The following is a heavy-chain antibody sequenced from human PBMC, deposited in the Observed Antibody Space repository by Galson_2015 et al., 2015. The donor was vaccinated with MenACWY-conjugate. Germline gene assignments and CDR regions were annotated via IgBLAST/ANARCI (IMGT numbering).Heavy chain of an antibody. CDR3: ARVSVAATQSFDY. D-gene: IGHD6-19*01. Sequence: LSLTCTVSGDSISSSSYYWAWIRRPPGKGLEWIGSIYYSGNTYYTPSLKSRVTMSVDTSRNQFSLKLYSVTAAGTAVYYCARVSVAATQSFDYWGQGTLVTVSS. CDR2: IYYSGNT. CDR1: GDSISSSSYY. V-gene: IGHV4-39*07. J-gene: IGHJ4*02.